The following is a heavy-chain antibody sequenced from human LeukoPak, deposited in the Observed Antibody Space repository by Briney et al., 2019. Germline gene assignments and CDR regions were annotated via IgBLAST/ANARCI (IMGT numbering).Heavy chain of an antibody. CDR3: AGVSRFLEWPDY. J-gene: IGHJ4*02. CDR1: GGSIISYY. D-gene: IGHD3-3*01. Sequence: SETLSLTCTVSGGSIISYYWSWLRQPAGKGLEWIGRIYTSGSTNYNPFLKSRVTMSIDTSKNQFSLKLTSVTAADTAVYYCAGVSRFLEWPDYWGQGTLVTVSS. V-gene: IGHV4-4*07. CDR2: IYTSGST.